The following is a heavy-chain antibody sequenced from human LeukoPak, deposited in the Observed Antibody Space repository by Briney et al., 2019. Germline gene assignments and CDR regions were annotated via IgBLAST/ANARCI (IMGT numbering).Heavy chain of an antibody. CDR2: ISSRDTTE. D-gene: IGHD1-26*01. CDR3: VRGEPLNYFVY. V-gene: IGHV3-48*03. Sequence: PGGSLRLFCAASGFTFRSYEMSWVRQAPGKGLEWVSYISSRDTTEKYADSVKGRFTISRDNARTSLYLQMNSLRVGDTAVYYCVRGEPLNYFVYWGQGTLVTVSS. CDR1: GFTFRSYE. J-gene: IGHJ4*02.